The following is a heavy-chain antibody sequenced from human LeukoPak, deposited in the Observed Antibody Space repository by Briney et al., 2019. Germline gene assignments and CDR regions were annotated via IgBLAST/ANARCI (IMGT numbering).Heavy chain of an antibody. CDR2: IYHSGST. Sequence: SETLSLTCAVSGYSISSGYYWGWIRQPPGKGLEWIGSIYHSGSTYYNPSLKSRVTISVDTSKNQFSLKLSSVTAADTAVYYCARGRGIAARRGYDYWGQGTLVTVSS. V-gene: IGHV4-38-2*01. J-gene: IGHJ4*02. D-gene: IGHD6-6*01. CDR1: GYSISSGYY. CDR3: ARGRGIAARRGYDY.